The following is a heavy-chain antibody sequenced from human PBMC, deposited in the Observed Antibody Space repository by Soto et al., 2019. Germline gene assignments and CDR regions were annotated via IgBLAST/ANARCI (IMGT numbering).Heavy chain of an antibody. CDR3: AKGLQDYDFWSGYYIPFDY. CDR1: GFTFSSYA. Sequence: VGSLRLSCAASGFTFSSYAMSWVRQAPGKGLEWVSAISGSGGSTYYADSVKGRFTISRDNSKNTLYLQMDSLRAEDTAVYYCAKGLQDYDFWSGYYIPFDYWGQGTLVTVSS. V-gene: IGHV3-23*01. CDR2: ISGSGGST. D-gene: IGHD3-3*01. J-gene: IGHJ4*02.